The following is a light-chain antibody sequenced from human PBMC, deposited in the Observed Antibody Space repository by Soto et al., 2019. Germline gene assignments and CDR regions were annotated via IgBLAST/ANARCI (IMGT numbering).Light chain of an antibody. J-gene: IGKJ5*01. CDR2: GAS. CDR3: QQYDNWPLT. V-gene: IGKV3-15*01. Sequence: ERVMTHSPATLAVSPGERSSLACRSSQSVSSNLAWYQQKPGQAPRLLIYGASTRATGIPARFSGSGSGTEFTLTISSLQSEDFAVYYCQQYDNWPLTFGGGRRLEI. CDR1: QSVSSN.